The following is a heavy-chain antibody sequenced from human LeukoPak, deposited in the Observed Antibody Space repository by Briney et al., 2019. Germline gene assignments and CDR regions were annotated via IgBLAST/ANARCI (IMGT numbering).Heavy chain of an antibody. CDR2: IYPGDSDT. J-gene: IGHJ4*02. CDR3: ARTGLWFGES. D-gene: IGHD3-10*01. CDR1: GYTFSNYW. Sequence: GESLRISCKGSGYTFSNYWIAWVRQMPGKGLEWMGIIYPGDSDTRYSPSFQGQVTISADNSTSAAYLQWSSLKASDTAIYYCARTGLWFGESWGQGTLVTVSS. V-gene: IGHV5-51*01.